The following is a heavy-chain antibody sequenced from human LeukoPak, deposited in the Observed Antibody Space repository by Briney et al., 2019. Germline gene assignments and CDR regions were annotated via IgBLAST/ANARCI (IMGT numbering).Heavy chain of an antibody. CDR3: ARAGNTRFDY. CDR1: GFTFRSYA. D-gene: IGHD2/OR15-2a*01. V-gene: IGHV3-23*01. J-gene: IGHJ4*02. CDR2: ISGSDGST. Sequence: GWSHTLSRAASGFTFRSYAMSWLRQAPGKGLKWVSGISGSDGSTYYADSVKGRFTISRDNSKNTLYLQMNSLRAEDTAVYYCARAGNTRFDYWGQGTLVTVSS.